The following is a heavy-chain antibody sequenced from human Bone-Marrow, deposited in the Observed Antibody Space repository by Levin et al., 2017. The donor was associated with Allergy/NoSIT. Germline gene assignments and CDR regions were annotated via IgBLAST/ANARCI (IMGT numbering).Heavy chain of an antibody. V-gene: IGHV3-11*01. CDR1: GFTFSDYY. CDR2: ISSSGSTI. CDR3: ARDRGSGWGYYYYYYGMDV. D-gene: IGHD6-19*01. J-gene: IGHJ6*02. Sequence: GESLKISCAASGFTFSDYYMSWIRQAPGKGLEWVSYISSSGSTIYYADSVKGRFTISRDNAKNSLYLQMNSLRAEDTAVYYCARDRGSGWGYYYYYYGMDVWGQGTTVTVSS.